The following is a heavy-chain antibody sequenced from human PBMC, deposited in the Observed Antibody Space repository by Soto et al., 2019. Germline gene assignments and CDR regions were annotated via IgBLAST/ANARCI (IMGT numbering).Heavy chain of an antibody. D-gene: IGHD2-15*01. Sequence: QVQLVQSGAEVKEPGASVKVSCKASGYTFTYYTIHWVRQAPGQGLEWMGSISSGNGNTKFSQKFQDRITFPRDTCAGTGYMELGRLRSGDTAVYCSARKRLLVYFDYWGQGPLVTVSA. CDR2: ISSGNGNT. J-gene: IGHJ4*02. V-gene: IGHV1-3*01. CDR1: GYTFTYYT. CDR3: ARKRLLVYFDY.